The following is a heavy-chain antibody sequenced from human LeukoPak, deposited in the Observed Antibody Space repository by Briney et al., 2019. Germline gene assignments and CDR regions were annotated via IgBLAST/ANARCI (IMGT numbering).Heavy chain of an antibody. D-gene: IGHD5-24*01. V-gene: IGHV4-39*01. J-gene: IGHJ4*02. Sequence: PSETLSLTCTVSGGSISSSSYYWGWIRQPPGKGLEWIGSFYYSGSTYYNPSLKSRVTISVDTSQNQFSLELSSVTAADTAVYYCARRRAVGMATRSVDYWGQGTLVTVSS. CDR3: ARRRAVGMATRSVDY. CDR1: GGSISSSSYY. CDR2: FYYSGST.